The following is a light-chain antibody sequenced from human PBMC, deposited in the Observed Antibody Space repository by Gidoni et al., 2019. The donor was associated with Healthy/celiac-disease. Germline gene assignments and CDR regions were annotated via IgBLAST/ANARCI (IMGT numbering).Light chain of an antibody. CDR1: SSDVGSYNL. V-gene: IGLV2-23*01. Sequence: QSALTPPASVSGSPGPSIPISCTGTSSDVGSYNLVSWYQQHPGKAPKLMIYEGSKRPSGVSNRFSGSKSGNTASLTISGLQAEDEADYYCCSYAGSSPYVFGTGTKVTVL. CDR3: CSYAGSSPYV. J-gene: IGLJ1*01. CDR2: EGS.